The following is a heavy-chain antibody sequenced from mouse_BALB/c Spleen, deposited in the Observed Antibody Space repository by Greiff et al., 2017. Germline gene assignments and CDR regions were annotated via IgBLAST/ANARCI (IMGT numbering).Heavy chain of an antibody. Sequence: VQLVESGPELVKPGALVKISCKASGYTFTSYDINWVKQRPGQGLEWIGWIYPGDGSTKYNEKFKGKATLTADKSSSTAYMQLSSLTSENSAVYFCARSEVLTGTEGYFDVWGAGTTVTVSS. CDR1: GYTFTSYD. CDR2: IYPGDGST. CDR3: ARSEVLTGTEGYFDV. D-gene: IGHD4-1*01. V-gene: IGHV1S56*01. J-gene: IGHJ1*01.